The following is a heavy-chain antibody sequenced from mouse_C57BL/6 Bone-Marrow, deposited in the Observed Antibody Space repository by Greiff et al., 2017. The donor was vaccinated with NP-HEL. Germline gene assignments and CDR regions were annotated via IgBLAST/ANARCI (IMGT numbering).Heavy chain of an antibody. CDR2: ISNLAYSI. CDR1: GFTFSDYG. J-gene: IGHJ3*01. D-gene: IGHD1-1*01. V-gene: IGHV5-15*01. CDR3: ARGDYYGSSSAWFAY. Sequence: EVKLVESGGGLVQPGGSLKLSCAASGFTFSDYGMAWVRQAPRKGPEWVAFISNLAYSIYYADTVTGRFTISRENAKNTLYLEMSSLRSEDTAMYYCARGDYYGSSSAWFAYWGQGTLVTVSA.